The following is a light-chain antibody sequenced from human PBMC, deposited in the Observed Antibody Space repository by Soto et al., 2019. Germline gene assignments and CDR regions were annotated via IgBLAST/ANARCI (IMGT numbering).Light chain of an antibody. CDR2: NYN. CDR1: SSNIGSNL. J-gene: IGLJ2*01. V-gene: IGLV1-44*01. CDR3: AAWDDSLNGVV. Sequence: QSVLTQPPSASGTPGQRVTISCSGSSSNIGSNLVNWYQQLPGTAPKLLIYNYNERPSGVPDRFSASKSGTSASLAISGLQSEDEADYYCAAWDDSLNGVVFGGGTKLTVL.